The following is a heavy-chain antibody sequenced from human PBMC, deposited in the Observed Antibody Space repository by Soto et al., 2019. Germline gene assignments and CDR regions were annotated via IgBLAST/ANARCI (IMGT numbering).Heavy chain of an antibody. CDR2: IIPIFGTA. D-gene: IGHD2-2*01. J-gene: IGHJ6*02. Sequence: SVKVSCKASGGTFSSYAISWVRQAPGQGLEWMGGIIPIFGTANYAQKFQGRVTITADESTSTAYMELSSLRSEDTAVYYCARASGVPAAMPLYYGMDVWGQGTTVTVS. CDR3: ARASGVPAAMPLYYGMDV. CDR1: GGTFSSYA. V-gene: IGHV1-69*13.